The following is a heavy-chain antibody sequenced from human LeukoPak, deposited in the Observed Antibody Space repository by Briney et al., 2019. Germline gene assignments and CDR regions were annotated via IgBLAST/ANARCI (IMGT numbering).Heavy chain of an antibody. CDR1: GFTFSSYA. D-gene: IGHD3/OR15-3a*01. CDR3: ARDLEGKSLLAWWDHYYYYYGMDV. CDR2: ISYDGSNK. Sequence: GGSLRLSCAASGFTFSSYAMHWVRQAPGKGLEWVAVISYDGSNKYYADSVKGRFTISRDNSKNTLYLQMNSLRAEDTAVYYCARDLEGKSLLAWWDHYYYYYGMDVWGQGTTVTVSS. V-gene: IGHV3-30*04. J-gene: IGHJ6*02.